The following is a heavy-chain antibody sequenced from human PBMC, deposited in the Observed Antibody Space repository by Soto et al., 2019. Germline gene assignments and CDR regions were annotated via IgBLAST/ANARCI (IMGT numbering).Heavy chain of an antibody. D-gene: IGHD2-21*02. CDR2: IHRDGTST. CDR1: GLTFSNYC. V-gene: IGHV3-74*01. Sequence: EVQLVESGGGLVQPGGSLRLSCEASGLTFSNYCMHWVRQAPGKGLVWVSRIHRDGTSTSYADSVKGRFTISSDNAKNTVYLQRNSLRAEDTAVSYCARGGAYCGGDCYSLWYLDLWGRGTLVIVSS. J-gene: IGHJ2*01. CDR3: ARGGAYCGGDCYSLWYLDL.